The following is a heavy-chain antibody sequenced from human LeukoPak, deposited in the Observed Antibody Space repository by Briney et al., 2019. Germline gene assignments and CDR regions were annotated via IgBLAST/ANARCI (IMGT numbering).Heavy chain of an antibody. J-gene: IGHJ5*02. Sequence: GGSLRLSCAASGFAFSDHWMIWVRQAPGKGVEWVANINQDESKKYYVDSVEGRFTISRDNAKNSLYLQMNSLRAEDTAVYYCAISTYSSSPSWGQGTLVTVSS. CDR1: GFAFSDHW. CDR3: AISTYSSSPS. V-gene: IGHV3-7*01. CDR2: INQDESKK. D-gene: IGHD6-6*01.